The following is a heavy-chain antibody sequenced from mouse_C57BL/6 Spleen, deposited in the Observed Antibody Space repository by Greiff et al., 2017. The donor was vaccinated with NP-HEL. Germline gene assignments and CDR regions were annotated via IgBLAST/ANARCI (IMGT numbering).Heavy chain of an antibody. J-gene: IGHJ4*01. CDR3: ASLITTVVAYYAMDY. CDR2: ISSGGSYT. CDR1: GFTFSSYG. D-gene: IGHD1-1*01. Sequence: EVKLVESGGDLVKPGGSLKLSCAASGFTFSSYGMSWVRQTPDKRLEWVATISSGGSYTYYPDSVKGRFTISRDNAKNTLYLQMSSLKSEDTAMYYCASLITTVVAYYAMDYWGQGTSVTVSS. V-gene: IGHV5-6*01.